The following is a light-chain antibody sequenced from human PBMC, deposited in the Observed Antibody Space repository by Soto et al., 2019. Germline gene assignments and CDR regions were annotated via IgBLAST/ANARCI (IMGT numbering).Light chain of an antibody. CDR3: QQSYSSPLT. CDR1: QNIKKF. CDR2: ATS. Sequence: DIHMTQSPSSLSASVGDRVTITCRASQNIKKFLNWYQQRPGKGPSAFTHATSTLQNGVSSRFSGRGSDTDFTLTITSLXPEDFATYFCQQSYSSPLTFGGGTKVEX. V-gene: IGKV1-39*01. J-gene: IGKJ4*01.